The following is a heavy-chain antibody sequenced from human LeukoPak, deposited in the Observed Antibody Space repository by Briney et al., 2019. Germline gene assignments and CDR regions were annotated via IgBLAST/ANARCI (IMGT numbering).Heavy chain of an antibody. V-gene: IGHV4-59*08. CDR3: ARGGSYTPY. J-gene: IGHJ4*02. CDR2: IDNRGST. CDR1: GVSIGSYF. Sequence: SETLSLTCTVSGVSIGSYFWSWIRQPPGKGLEWIGYIDNRGSTNYNPSLKSRVAISVDTSKNQFSLKLNSVTAADTAVYYCARGGSYTPYWGQGTLVTVSS. D-gene: IGHD1-26*01.